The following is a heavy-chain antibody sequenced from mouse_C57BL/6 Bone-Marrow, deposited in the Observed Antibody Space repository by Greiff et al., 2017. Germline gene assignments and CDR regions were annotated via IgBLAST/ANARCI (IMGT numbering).Heavy chain of an antibody. CDR2: IDPSDSET. J-gene: IGHJ2*01. CDR3: AREEDDGYPIFDY. CDR1: GYTFTSYW. V-gene: IGHV1-52*01. Sequence: QVQLQQPGAELVRPGSSVKLSCKASGYTFTSYWMHWVKQRPIQGLEWIGNIDPSDSETHYNQKFKDKATLTVDKSSSTAYMQLSSLTSEDSAVYYCAREEDDGYPIFDYWGQGTTLTVSS. D-gene: IGHD2-3*01.